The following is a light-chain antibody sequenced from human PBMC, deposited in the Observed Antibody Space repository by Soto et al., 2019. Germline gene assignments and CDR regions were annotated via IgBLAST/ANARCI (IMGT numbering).Light chain of an antibody. CDR1: SSDVGGYNY. V-gene: IGLV2-14*01. CDR3: SSYTTIKPVV. J-gene: IGLJ2*01. CDR2: EVS. Sequence: QSALTQPASVSGSPGQSITISCTGTSSDVGGYNYVSWYQQHPGKAPKLIIFEVSNRPSGISDRFSGFKSANTAYLTISGVQPEDEAYYHCSSYTTIKPVVFGGGTKVTVL.